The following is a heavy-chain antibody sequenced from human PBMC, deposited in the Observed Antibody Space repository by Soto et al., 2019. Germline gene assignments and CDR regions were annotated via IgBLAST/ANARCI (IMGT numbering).Heavy chain of an antibody. Sequence: QVQLVQSGAEVKKPGASVKVSCKASGYTFTSYYMHWVRQAPGQGLEWMGIINPSGGSTSYAQKFQGRVTMTRDTSTSTVYMELSSLRSEDTAVYCCVFVYDCSGGSCYFDYWGQGTLVTVSS. CDR3: VFVYDCSGGSCYFDY. J-gene: IGHJ4*02. V-gene: IGHV1-46*01. D-gene: IGHD2-15*01. CDR2: INPSGGST. CDR1: GYTFTSYY.